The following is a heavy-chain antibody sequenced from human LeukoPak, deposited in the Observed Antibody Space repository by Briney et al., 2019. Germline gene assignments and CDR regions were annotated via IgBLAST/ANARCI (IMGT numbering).Heavy chain of an antibody. V-gene: IGHV1-69*05. Sequence: SVKVSCKASGGTFSSYAISWVRQAPGQGLEWMGGIIPIFGTANYAQKFQGRVTMTRDTSTSTVYMELSSLRSEDTAMYYCARDIGFGDLSDRFDYWGQGTLVTVSS. J-gene: IGHJ4*02. CDR3: ARDIGFGDLSDRFDY. CDR2: IIPIFGTA. CDR1: GGTFSSYA. D-gene: IGHD3-10*01.